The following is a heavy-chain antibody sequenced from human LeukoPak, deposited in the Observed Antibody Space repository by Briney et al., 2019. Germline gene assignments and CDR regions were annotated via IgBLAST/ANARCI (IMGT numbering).Heavy chain of an antibody. V-gene: IGHV3-21*04. CDR2: ISSSSSYI. CDR3: ARVRYHIIPGGVDYYYYMDV. Sequence: GGSLRLSCAASGFTFSSYSMNWVRQAPGKGLEWVSSISSSSSYIYYADSVKGRFTISRDNAKNSLYLQMNSLRAGDTAVYYCARVRYHIIPGGVDYYYYMDVWGKGTTVTVSS. J-gene: IGHJ6*03. D-gene: IGHD3-16*01. CDR1: GFTFSSYS.